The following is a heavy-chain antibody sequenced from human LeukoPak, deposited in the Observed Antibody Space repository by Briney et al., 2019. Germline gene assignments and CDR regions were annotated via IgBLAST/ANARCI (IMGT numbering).Heavy chain of an antibody. CDR3: TRGEHGQYCSGGSCYKWAN. CDR1: GFTFSDYY. CDR2: LSRSSTYT. V-gene: IGHV3-11*05. J-gene: IGHJ4*02. D-gene: IGHD2-15*01. Sequence: GGSLRLSCAVSGFTFSDYYMSWIRPALGKGLEWVASLSRSSTYTNYADPVKGRFTVSREYATNSLYRQMNSLRADDTAVYYCTRGEHGQYCSGGSCYKWANWGRGTLVTVSS.